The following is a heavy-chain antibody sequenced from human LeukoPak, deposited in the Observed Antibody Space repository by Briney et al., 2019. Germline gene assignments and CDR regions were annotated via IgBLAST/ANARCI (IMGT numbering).Heavy chain of an antibody. CDR1: GYSISTGYY. CDR3: ARVPTHMPRGVNPNNLFDP. J-gene: IGHJ5*02. Sequence: PSESLSLTCAVFGYSISTGYYWGCLRQPPGKGLAWIGIIDHSGTSNYTPSLKSRVTISVDMSKNQLYLKMNSVTAADTAVSYGARVPTHMPRGVNPNNLFDPWGQGTLVTVSS. V-gene: IGHV4-38-2*01. CDR2: IDHSGTS. D-gene: IGHD3-10*01.